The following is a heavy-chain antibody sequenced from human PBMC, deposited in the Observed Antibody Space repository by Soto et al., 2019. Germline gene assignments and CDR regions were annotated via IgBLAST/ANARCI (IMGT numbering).Heavy chain of an antibody. J-gene: IGHJ4*02. CDR2: IKQDGSEK. V-gene: IGHV3-7*04. CDR1: GFTVSSYW. Sequence: EVQLVESGGGLVQPGGSLRLSCAASGFTVSSYWMSWVRQAPVKGLEWAANIKQDGSEKYYVDSVKGRFTISRANAKNSQYLQMNSLRAEDTAVYYCARVEWAYGAGPFDYWGQGTLVTASS. D-gene: IGHD3-10*01. CDR3: ARVEWAYGAGPFDY.